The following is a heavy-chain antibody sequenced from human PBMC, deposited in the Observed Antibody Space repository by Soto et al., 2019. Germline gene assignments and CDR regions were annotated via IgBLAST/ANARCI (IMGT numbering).Heavy chain of an antibody. V-gene: IGHV3-7*03. Sequence: GSLRRSCAASGFTFTRYCMNWVRHAPGKGLEWLANIKQDGSEKFYVDSVKGRFTISRDNAQNSVYLQMNSLRAEDTAVYYCARDEGASGYYTGPYYNGMDVWGRGTTVTVSS. CDR3: ARDEGASGYYTGPYYNGMDV. CDR2: IKQDGSEK. D-gene: IGHD3-3*01. CDR1: GFTFTRYC. J-gene: IGHJ6*02.